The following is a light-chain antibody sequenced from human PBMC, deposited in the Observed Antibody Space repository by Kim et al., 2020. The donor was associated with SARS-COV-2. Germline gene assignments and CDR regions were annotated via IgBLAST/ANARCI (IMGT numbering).Light chain of an antibody. Sequence: QSVLTQPPSASGTPGQRVTISCSGSSSNIGNNDIYWYQQLPGTAPKLLISRNNQRPSGVPDRFSGSKSGTSASLVISGLRSEDEADYYCAAWDDSLSGVFGGGTQLTVL. V-gene: IGLV1-47*01. CDR1: SSNIGNND. CDR2: RNN. CDR3: AAWDDSLSGV. J-gene: IGLJ3*02.